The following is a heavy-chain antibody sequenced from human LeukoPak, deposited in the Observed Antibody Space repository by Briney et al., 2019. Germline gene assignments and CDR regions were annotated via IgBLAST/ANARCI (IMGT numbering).Heavy chain of an antibody. V-gene: IGHV1-2*02. Sequence: GASVKVSCKASGYTFTGYYMHWVRQAPGQGFEWMGWISPTSGSTKSAQKFQGRVTMTRDLSINTAYMELSRLRSDDTAIYYCARVQGTGWYLPFDHWGQGTLVTVSA. J-gene: IGHJ4*02. D-gene: IGHD6-19*01. CDR2: ISPTSGST. CDR1: GYTFTGYY. CDR3: ARVQGTGWYLPFDH.